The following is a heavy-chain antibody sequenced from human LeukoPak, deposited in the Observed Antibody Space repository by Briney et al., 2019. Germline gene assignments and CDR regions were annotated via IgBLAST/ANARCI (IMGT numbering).Heavy chain of an antibody. CDR2: IYTSGST. Sequence: SETPSLTCTVSGGSISSYYWSWIRQPAGKGLEWIGRIYTSGSTNYNPSLKSRVTMSVDTSKNQFSLKLSSVTAADTAVYYCARGPAYCGGDCYPFDYWGQGTLVTVSS. D-gene: IGHD2-21*02. CDR3: ARGPAYCGGDCYPFDY. V-gene: IGHV4-4*07. J-gene: IGHJ4*02. CDR1: GGSISSYY.